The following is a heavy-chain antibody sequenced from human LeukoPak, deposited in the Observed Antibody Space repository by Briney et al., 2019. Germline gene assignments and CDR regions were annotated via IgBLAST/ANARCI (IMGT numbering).Heavy chain of an antibody. V-gene: IGHV1-46*01. D-gene: IGHD2-2*01. CDR2: INPSGGTT. Sequence: ASVKVSCKASGYTFTNYYMHWVRQAPGQGLEWMGIINPSGGTTTYAHKFQDRVTMTRDTSTSTVYMEVSSLRPEDTAVYYCARPTSIRPASNVYYYYYAMDVWGQGTTVTVSS. J-gene: IGHJ6*02. CDR1: GYTFTNYY. CDR3: ARPTSIRPASNVYYYYYAMDV.